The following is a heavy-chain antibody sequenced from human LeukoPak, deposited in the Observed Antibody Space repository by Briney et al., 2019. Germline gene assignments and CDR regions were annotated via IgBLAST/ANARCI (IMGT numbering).Heavy chain of an antibody. D-gene: IGHD3-10*02. CDR2: ISSSGSTI. V-gene: IGHV3-48*04. CDR1: GFTFSSYG. CDR3: AELGITMIGGV. Sequence: GGSLRLSCAASGFTFSSYGMSWVRQAPGKGLGWVSYISSSGSTIYYADSVKGRFTISRDNAKNSLYLQMNSLRAEDTAVHYCAELGITMIGGVWGKGTTVTISS. J-gene: IGHJ6*04.